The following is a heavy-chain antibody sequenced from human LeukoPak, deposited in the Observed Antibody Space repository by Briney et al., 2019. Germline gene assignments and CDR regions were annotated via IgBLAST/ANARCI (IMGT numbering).Heavy chain of an antibody. CDR2: IYGGSIT. V-gene: IGHV3-53*01. D-gene: IGHD4-17*01. CDR3: ARALGGYGDYEGY. CDR1: GFTVSSKH. J-gene: IGHJ4*02. Sequence: GGSLRLSCAASGFTVSSKHMSWVRQAPGKGLEWVSVIYGGSITHHADSVKGRFTISRDTSNNTVYLQMNSLRAEDTAVYYCARALGGYGDYEGYWGQGTLVTVSS.